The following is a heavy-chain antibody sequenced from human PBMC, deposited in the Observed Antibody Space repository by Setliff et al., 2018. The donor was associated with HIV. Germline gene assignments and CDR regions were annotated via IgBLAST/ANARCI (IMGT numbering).Heavy chain of an antibody. Sequence: SETLSLTCTVSGGSMSSYFWSWIRQSPGKGLEWIGYIYNSGGTNYNPSLKSRVTISLDTSKNQFSLNLTSVTAADTAVYYCARVDCSGGSCYSPAYWGQGTL. CDR1: GGSMSSYF. CDR3: ARVDCSGGSCYSPAY. CDR2: IYNSGGT. D-gene: IGHD2-15*01. J-gene: IGHJ4*02. V-gene: IGHV4-59*01.